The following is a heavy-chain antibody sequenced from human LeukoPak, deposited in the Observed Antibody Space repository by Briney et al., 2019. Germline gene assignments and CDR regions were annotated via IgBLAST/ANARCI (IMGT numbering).Heavy chain of an antibody. Sequence: ASVKVSCKPSGYSFTGYYMHWVRQAPGQGLEWMGWINPNSGGTNYAQKFQGSVTMTRDTSISTVYVELSRLRSDDTAVYYCARGSYYHPEYWGQGTLVTVSS. CDR2: INPNSGGT. V-gene: IGHV1-2*02. D-gene: IGHD1-26*01. CDR3: ARGSYYHPEY. J-gene: IGHJ4*02. CDR1: GYSFTGYY.